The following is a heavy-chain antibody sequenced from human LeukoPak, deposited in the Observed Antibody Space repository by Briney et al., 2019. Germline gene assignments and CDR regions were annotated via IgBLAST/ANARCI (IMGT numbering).Heavy chain of an antibody. V-gene: IGHV3-23*01. J-gene: IGHJ6*03. CDR2: ISGSGGST. CDR3: AKGDDSYYYYMDV. CDR1: GCTFSSYG. Sequence: GGSLRLSCAASGCTFSSYGMSWVRQAPGKGLEWVSAISGSGGSTYYADSVKGRFTISRDNSKNTLYLQMNSLRAEDTAVYYCAKGDDSYYYYMDVWGKGTTVTISS.